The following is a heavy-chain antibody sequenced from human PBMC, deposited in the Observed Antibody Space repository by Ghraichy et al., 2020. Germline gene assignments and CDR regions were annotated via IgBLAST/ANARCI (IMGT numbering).Heavy chain of an antibody. CDR1: GGTFSNYA. D-gene: IGHD3-22*01. Sequence: KVSCKASGGTFSNYAITWVRQAPGQGLELMGRIIPVFGTATYAQNFQGRVTITADESTTTASMELNSLTSEDTAIYYCATRRLYYHHSGMFWRTGAFDIWGQGTMVIVSS. CDR3: ATRRLYYHHSGMFWRTGAFDI. V-gene: IGHV1-69*01. CDR2: IIPVFGTA. J-gene: IGHJ3*02.